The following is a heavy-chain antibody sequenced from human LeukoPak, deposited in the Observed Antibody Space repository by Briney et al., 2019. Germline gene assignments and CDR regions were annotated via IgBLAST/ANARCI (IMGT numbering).Heavy chain of an antibody. V-gene: IGHV5-51*01. J-gene: IGHJ5*02. CDR2: IYPGDSDT. CDR1: GYSFTSYW. Sequence: GGSLKISFKGSGYSFTSYWIGWVRPMPGKGLEWMGIIYPGDSDTRYSPSFQGQVTISADKSISTAYLQWSSLKASDTAMYYCARLGSGWNSRANWFDPWGQGTLVTVSS. CDR3: ARLGSGWNSRANWFDP. D-gene: IGHD6-19*01.